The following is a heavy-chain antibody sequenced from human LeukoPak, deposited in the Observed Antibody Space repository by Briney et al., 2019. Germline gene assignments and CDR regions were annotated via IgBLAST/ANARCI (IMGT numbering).Heavy chain of an antibody. CDR2: INHSGST. D-gene: IGHD6-6*01. CDR1: GGSFSGYY. Sequence: SETLSLTCAVYGGSFSGYYWSWIRQPPGKGLEWIGEINHSGSTNYNPSLKSRVTISVDTSKNQFSLKLYSVTAADTAVYYCARDRPTGWFDSWGQGTLVTVSS. J-gene: IGHJ5*01. CDR3: ARDRPTGWFDS. V-gene: IGHV4-34*01.